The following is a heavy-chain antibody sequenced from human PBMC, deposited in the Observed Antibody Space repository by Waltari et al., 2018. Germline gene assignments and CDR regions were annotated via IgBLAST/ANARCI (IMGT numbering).Heavy chain of an antibody. V-gene: IGHV4-39*07. CDR2: IYYSGGT. Sequence: QLQLQESGPGLVKPSETLSLTCTVSGGSISSSSYYWGWIRQPPGKGLEWIGSIYYSGGTYYNPSRKGRVTISVDTSKNQFALKLSSVTAADTAVYYCARDLPMTTVTTADAFDIWGQGTMVTVSS. J-gene: IGHJ3*02. D-gene: IGHD4-17*01. CDR3: ARDLPMTTVTTADAFDI. CDR1: GGSISSSSYY.